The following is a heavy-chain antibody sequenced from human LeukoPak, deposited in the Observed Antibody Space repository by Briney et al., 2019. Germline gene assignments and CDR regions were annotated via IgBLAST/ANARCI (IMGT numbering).Heavy chain of an antibody. J-gene: IGHJ6*03. V-gene: IGHV1-2*02. CDR2: INPNTGDT. CDR3: ARRGMKSRPISGYYYYMDV. D-gene: IGHD1-26*01. CDR1: GYTFTGYY. Sequence: ASVKVSCKASGYTFTGYYMDWVRQAPGQGLEWMGWINPNTGDTNYAQKFRGRVSMTRDTSISTGYIELSRLKSDDTAVYFCARRGMKSRPISGYYYYMDVWGKGTTVTVSS.